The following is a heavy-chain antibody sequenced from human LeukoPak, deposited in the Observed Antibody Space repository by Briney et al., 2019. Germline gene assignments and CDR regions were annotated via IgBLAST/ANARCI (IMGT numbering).Heavy chain of an antibody. CDR2: IKSKTDGGTT. J-gene: IGHJ4*02. V-gene: IGHV3-15*01. D-gene: IGHD3-9*01. CDR3: TTEGYDILTGLYYFDY. Sequence: GGSLRLSCAASGFTFSNAWMSWVRQAPGKGLEWVGRIKSKTDGGTTDYAAPVKGRFTISRDDSKNTLYLQMNSLKTEDTAVHYCTTEGYDILTGLYYFDYWGQGTLVTVSS. CDR1: GFTFSNAW.